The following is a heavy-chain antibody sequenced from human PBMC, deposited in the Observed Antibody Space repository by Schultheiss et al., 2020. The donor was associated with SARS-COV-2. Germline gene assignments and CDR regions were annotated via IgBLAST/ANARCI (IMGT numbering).Heavy chain of an antibody. CDR2: VNAGNGNT. Sequence: ASVKVSCKASGFTFTMYAIQWVRQAPGQSLEWMGWVNAGNGNTKYSQKFQGRVTITRDTSASTAYMELSSLRSEDTAVYYCARGGSSGWYYWGQGTLVTVSS. CDR1: GFTFTMYA. CDR3: ARGGSSGWYY. D-gene: IGHD6-19*01. J-gene: IGHJ4*02. V-gene: IGHV1-3*01.